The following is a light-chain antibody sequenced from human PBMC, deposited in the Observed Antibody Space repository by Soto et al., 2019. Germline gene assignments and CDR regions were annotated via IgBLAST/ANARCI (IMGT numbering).Light chain of an antibody. CDR1: QSVSSN. J-gene: IGKJ1*01. Sequence: EIVMTQSPATLSVSPGERATLSCRASQSVSSNLAWYQQKPGQAPRLLIYGASTRATGIPARFSGSGSGTEFTLTISRLPSEDFAVYYCQQYNNWHGTFGQGTKVEIK. CDR3: QQYNNWHGT. V-gene: IGKV3-15*01. CDR2: GAS.